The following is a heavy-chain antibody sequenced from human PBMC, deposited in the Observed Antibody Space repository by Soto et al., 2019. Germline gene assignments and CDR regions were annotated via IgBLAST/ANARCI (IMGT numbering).Heavy chain of an antibody. CDR3: ARDRSSNDY. CDR1: GYGITTYG. Sequence: ASVKVSCKASGYGITTYGLSWVRQAPGQGLEWMGWISPKKESTDYAEKFRGRFTITADTSTNTAYMELRSLISDDTAFYYCARDRSSNDYWGQGTLVTVSS. V-gene: IGHV1-18*01. CDR2: ISPKKEST. J-gene: IGHJ4*02.